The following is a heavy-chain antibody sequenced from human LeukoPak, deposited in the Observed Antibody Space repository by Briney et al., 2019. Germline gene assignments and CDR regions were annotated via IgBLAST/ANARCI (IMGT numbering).Heavy chain of an antibody. CDR1: GGSISSSNYY. Sequence: SETLSLTCTVSGGSISSSNYYWGWIRQPPGKGLEWIGNIYYSGSTYCNPSLKSRVTISVDTSKNQLSLKLSSVTAADTAVYYCARGTPYYYGSGSYAFDIWGQGTLVTVSS. D-gene: IGHD3-10*01. CDR3: ARGTPYYYGSGSYAFDI. V-gene: IGHV4-39*07. CDR2: IYYSGST. J-gene: IGHJ3*02.